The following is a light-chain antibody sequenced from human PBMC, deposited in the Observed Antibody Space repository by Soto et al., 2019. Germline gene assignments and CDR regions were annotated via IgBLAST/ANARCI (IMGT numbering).Light chain of an antibody. V-gene: IGKV1-8*01. Sequence: AIRMTLSPSSFSASTGDRVTITCRASQGISSYLAWYQQKPGKAPKLLIYAASTLQSGVPSRFSGSGSGTEFTLTISSLQPDDFATYYCQHYNSYSEAFGQGSKVDI. CDR1: QGISSY. CDR3: QHYNSYSEA. J-gene: IGKJ1*01. CDR2: AAS.